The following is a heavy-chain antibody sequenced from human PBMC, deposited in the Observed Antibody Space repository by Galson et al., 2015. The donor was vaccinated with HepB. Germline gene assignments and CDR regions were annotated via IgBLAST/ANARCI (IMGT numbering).Heavy chain of an antibody. J-gene: IGHJ5*02. CDR1: GFTVSSNY. CDR3: ARGGPLLWFGESPKGDWFDP. D-gene: IGHD3-10*01. CDR2: IYSGGST. Sequence: SLRLSCAASGFTVSSNYMSWVRQAPGKGLEWVSVIYSGGSTHYADSVKGRFTISRDNSKNTLYLQMNSLRAEDTAVYYCARGGPLLWFGESPKGDWFDPWGQGTLVTVSS. V-gene: IGHV3-66*01.